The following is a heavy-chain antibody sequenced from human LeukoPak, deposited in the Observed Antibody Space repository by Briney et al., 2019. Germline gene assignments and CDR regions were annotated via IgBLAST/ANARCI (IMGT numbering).Heavy chain of an antibody. D-gene: IGHD3-22*01. Sequence: ASVKVSCKASGYTFSTYPLNWVRQAPGQGLEWMGWINTNTGSPTYAQGLIGRFVFSLDTSVSTAFLQISSLKAEDSALYYCVRGIDTTGYFNYWGQGTLVTVSS. CDR3: VRGIDTTGYFNY. J-gene: IGHJ4*02. CDR2: INTNTGSP. CDR1: GYTFSTYP. V-gene: IGHV7-4-1*02.